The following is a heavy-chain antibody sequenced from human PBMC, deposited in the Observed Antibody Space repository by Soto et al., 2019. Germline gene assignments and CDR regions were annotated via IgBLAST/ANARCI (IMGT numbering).Heavy chain of an antibody. CDR1: GFSFSHYA. V-gene: IGHV3-30*04. CDR2: ISYDGENQ. D-gene: IGHD3-10*01. CDR3: VSPHSESSNAFDL. J-gene: IGHJ5*02. Sequence: GSLRLSCAASGFSFSHYAMHWVRQPPGKGLEWVALISYDGENQYFTDSVRGRFTISRDNSKTAVYLEMNNLRLDDTATYYCVSPHSESSNAFDLWGQGTLVTVSS.